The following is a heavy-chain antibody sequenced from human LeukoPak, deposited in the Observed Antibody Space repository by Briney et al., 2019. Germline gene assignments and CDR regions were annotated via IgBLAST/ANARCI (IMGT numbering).Heavy chain of an antibody. D-gene: IGHD3-10*01. CDR3: ARLPMVRGVIITDYYYGMDV. Sequence: PSQTLSLTCTVPGGSISSGSYYWSWIRQPAGKGLEWIGRIYTSGSTNYNPSLKSRVTISVDTSKNQFSLKLSSVTAADTAVYYCARLPMVRGVIITDYYYGMDVWGQGTTVTVSS. CDR1: GGSISSGSYY. J-gene: IGHJ6*02. V-gene: IGHV4-61*02. CDR2: IYTSGST.